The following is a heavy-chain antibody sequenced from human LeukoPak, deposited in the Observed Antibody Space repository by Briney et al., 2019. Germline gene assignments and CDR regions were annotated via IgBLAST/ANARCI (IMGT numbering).Heavy chain of an antibody. J-gene: IGHJ5*02. CDR3: ARGAYYCSSTSCYLGWFDP. CDR1: GYTFTSYD. V-gene: IGHV1-8*03. D-gene: IGHD2-2*01. CDR2: MNPNSGNT. Sequence: ASVKVSCRASGYTFTSYDINWVRQATGQGLEWMGWMNPNSGNTGYAQKFQGRVTITRNTSISTAYMELSSLRSEDTAVYYCARGAYYCSSTSCYLGWFDPWGQGTLVTVSS.